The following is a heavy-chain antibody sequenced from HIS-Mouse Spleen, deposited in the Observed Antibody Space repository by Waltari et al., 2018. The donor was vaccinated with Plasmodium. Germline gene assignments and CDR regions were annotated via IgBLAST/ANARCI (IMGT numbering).Heavy chain of an antibody. D-gene: IGHD3-3*01. CDR1: GFTFSSHG. Sequence: QVQLVESGGGVGQPGRYLRLPCAAPGFTFSSHGMHWVRQAPGKGLEWVAVISYDGSNKYYADSVKGRFTISRDNSKNTLYLQMNSLRAEDTAVYYCAKEVLGYYDFWSRPDYWGQGTLVTVSS. J-gene: IGHJ4*02. CDR3: AKEVLGYYDFWSRPDY. V-gene: IGHV3-30*18. CDR2: ISYDGSNK.